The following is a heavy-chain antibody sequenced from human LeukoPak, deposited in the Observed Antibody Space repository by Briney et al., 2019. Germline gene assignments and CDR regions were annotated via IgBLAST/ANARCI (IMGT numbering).Heavy chain of an antibody. D-gene: IGHD6-6*01. V-gene: IGHV3-11*01. CDR3: ARDEDSWFNY. CDR2: ISSSGSTI. J-gene: IGHJ4*02. CDR1: GSTFSDYY. Sequence: KAGGSLRLSCAASGSTFSDYYMSWIRQAPGKGLEWVSYISSSGSTIYYADSVKGRFTISRDNAKNSLYLQINSLRAENTAVYYCARDEDSWFNYWRQGTLVTVSS.